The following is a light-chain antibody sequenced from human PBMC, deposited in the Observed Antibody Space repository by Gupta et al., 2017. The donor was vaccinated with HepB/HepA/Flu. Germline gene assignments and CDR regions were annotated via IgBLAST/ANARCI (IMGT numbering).Light chain of an antibody. V-gene: IGLV4-60*03. CDR3: ETWDSNTLV. CDR2: LEGSGSY. J-gene: IGLJ3*02. CDR1: SGHSSYI. Sequence: PVLTQSSSASASLGSSVKLTCTLSSGHSSYIIAWHQQQPGKAPRYLMKLEGSGSYNKGSGVPDRFSGSSSGADRYLTISNRQSEDEADYYCETWDSNTLVFGGGTKLTVL.